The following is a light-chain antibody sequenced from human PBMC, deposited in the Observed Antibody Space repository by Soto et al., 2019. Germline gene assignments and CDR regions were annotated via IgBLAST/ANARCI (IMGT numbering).Light chain of an antibody. CDR3: CSYAGSRTYL. CDR1: NSDIGSYSL. CDR2: EVI. Sequence: QSALTQPASVSGSPGQSITISCTGTNSDIGSYSLVSWYQHHPGKAPKLMIYEVIKRPSGVSNRFSGSKSGNTASLIISGLQAEDEADYYCCSYAGSRTYLFGTGTKFAV. J-gene: IGLJ1*01. V-gene: IGLV2-23*02.